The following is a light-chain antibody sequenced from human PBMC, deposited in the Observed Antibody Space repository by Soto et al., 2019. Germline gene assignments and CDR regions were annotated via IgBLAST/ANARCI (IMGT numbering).Light chain of an antibody. Sequence: QMPQSTYSLSASVGEKITITCRASRDVGSDVSWYQQKPGQAPKLLIYAASNLYAGVPSRFSGSRSGTEFTLTISSLQPEDFASYYCLQDYGDSWTFGQGTKVAIK. J-gene: IGKJ1*01. V-gene: IGKV1-6*01. CDR1: RDVGSD. CDR2: AAS. CDR3: LQDYGDSWT.